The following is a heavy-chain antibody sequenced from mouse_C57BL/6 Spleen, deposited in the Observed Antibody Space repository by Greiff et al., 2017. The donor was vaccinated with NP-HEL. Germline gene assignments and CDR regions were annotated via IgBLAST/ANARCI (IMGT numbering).Heavy chain of an antibody. V-gene: IGHV5-4*01. CDR3: ARDKRAYYSNYEFAY. Sequence: EVKLMESGGGLVKPGGSLKLSCAASGFTFSSYAMSWVRQTPEKRLEWVATISDGGSYTYYPDNVKGRFTISRDNAKNNLYLQMSHLKSEDTAMYYCARDKRAYYSNYEFAYWGQGTLVTVSA. D-gene: IGHD2-5*01. CDR2: ISDGGSYT. J-gene: IGHJ3*01. CDR1: GFTFSSYA.